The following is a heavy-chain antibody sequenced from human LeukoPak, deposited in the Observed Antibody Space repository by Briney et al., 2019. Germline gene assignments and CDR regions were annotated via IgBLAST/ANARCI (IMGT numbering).Heavy chain of an antibody. V-gene: IGHV4-39*07. CDR2: ISESGTT. Sequence: PSEILSLTCSVSGGSISSSIHYWAWTRQPPGKGLEWLATISESGTTYYNPSLKSRVTISVDTSKNQFSLKLTSVTAADTAVYYCARRGYSSGFYYFDYWGQGTLVTVSS. J-gene: IGHJ4*02. CDR1: GGSISSSIHY. D-gene: IGHD6-19*01. CDR3: ARRGYSSGFYYFDY.